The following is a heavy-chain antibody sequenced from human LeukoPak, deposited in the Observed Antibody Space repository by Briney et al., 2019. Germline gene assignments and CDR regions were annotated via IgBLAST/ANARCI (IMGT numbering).Heavy chain of an antibody. D-gene: IGHD6-19*01. V-gene: IGHV3-23*01. Sequence: GGSLRLSCAASGLHFSGTAMSWVRQAPGKGLEWVSAISHDGMNAYYADSVKGRFTISRDNSKKTVSLEMSSLTAADTGVYYCAKDGAQYSSGPECDPRGQGALVTVSS. CDR3: AKDGAQYSSGPECDP. CDR2: ISHDGMNA. CDR1: GLHFSGTA. J-gene: IGHJ5*02.